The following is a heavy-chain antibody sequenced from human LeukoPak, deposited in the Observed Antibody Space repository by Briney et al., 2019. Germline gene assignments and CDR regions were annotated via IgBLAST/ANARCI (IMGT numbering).Heavy chain of an antibody. CDR1: GYSFINYW. V-gene: IGHV5-51*01. J-gene: IGHJ4*02. Sequence: GESLKISCKGSGYSFINYWIGWVRQMPGKGLEWMGIIYPGNSDTRYSPSFQGQVTISADKSITTAYLQWRSLKASDTAMYYCARWGTVTRFVVDYWGQGTLVTVSS. CDR2: IYPGNSDT. D-gene: IGHD4-17*01. CDR3: ARWGTVTRFVVDY.